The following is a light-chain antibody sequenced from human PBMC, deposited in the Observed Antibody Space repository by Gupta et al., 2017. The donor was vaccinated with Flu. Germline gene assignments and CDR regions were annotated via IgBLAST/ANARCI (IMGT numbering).Light chain of an antibody. V-gene: IGKV3-11*01. J-gene: IGKJ3*01. Sequence: ERATLSCRASQSVSNYLAWYQQKPGQAPRLLIYDASNRATGIPARFSGSGSGTDFTLTISSLEPEDFAVYYCQQRSNWPPFTFGPGTKVEIK. CDR2: DAS. CDR3: QQRSNWPPFT. CDR1: QSVSNY.